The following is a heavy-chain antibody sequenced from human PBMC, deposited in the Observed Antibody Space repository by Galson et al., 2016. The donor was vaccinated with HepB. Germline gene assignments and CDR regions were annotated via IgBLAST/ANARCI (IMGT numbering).Heavy chain of an antibody. CDR2: ISSRGTYT. Sequence: SLRLSCAASGFTFSDYYMSWIRQAPGKGLEWISSISSRGTYTNYADSVKGQFTISRDNAKNSLYLQMNSLRGEETAVYYCARQRLDRYEILTGYGYAPLRDDAFDIWGQGTMVTVSS. V-gene: IGHV3-11*06. CDR3: ARQRLDRYEILTGYGYAPLRDDAFDI. J-gene: IGHJ3*02. D-gene: IGHD3-9*01. CDR1: GFTFSDYY.